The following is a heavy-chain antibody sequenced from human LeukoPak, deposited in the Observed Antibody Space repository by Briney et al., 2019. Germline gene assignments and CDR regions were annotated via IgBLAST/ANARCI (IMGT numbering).Heavy chain of an antibody. J-gene: IGHJ5*02. D-gene: IGHD2-2*02. CDR2: IYTSGST. V-gene: IGHV4-4*09. Sequence: PSETLSLTCTVSGGSISSYYWSWIRQPPGKGLEWIGYIYTSGSTNYNPSLKSRVTISVDTSKNLFSLKLSSVTAADTAVYYCARGYCSSTSCYRDWFDPWGQGTLVTVSS. CDR3: ARGYCSSTSCYRDWFDP. CDR1: GGSISSYY.